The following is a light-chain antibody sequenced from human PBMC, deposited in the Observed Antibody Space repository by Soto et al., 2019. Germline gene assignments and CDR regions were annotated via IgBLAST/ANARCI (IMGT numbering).Light chain of an antibody. CDR1: QGIRDF. CDR2: AAS. J-gene: IGKJ4*01. Sequence: DIQLTQSPSFLSASVGDRVTITCRASQGIRDFLAWYQQKPGQPPKLLIYAASTLQTGVPTRFSGVAFVTEFSRIISSLQPADFATYYWQQFNVYPLTFGGGTKVEIK. CDR3: QQFNVYPLT. V-gene: IGKV1-9*01.